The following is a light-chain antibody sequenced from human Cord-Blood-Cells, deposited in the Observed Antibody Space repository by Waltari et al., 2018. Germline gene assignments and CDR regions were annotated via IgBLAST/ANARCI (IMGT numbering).Light chain of an antibody. V-gene: IGKV3-15*01. CDR1: QSVSSN. J-gene: IGKJ2*01. CDR3: QQYNNWLT. Sequence: EIVMTQSPATLSVSPGERATLSCRASQSVSSNLAWYQQKPGQAPRLLIYGAYTRATGIPARFSGSGSGTEFTLTISGLQSEDFAVYYCQQYNNWLTFGQGTKLEIK. CDR2: GAY.